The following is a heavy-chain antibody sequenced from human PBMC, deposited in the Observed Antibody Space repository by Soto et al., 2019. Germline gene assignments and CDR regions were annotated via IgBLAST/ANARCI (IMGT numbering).Heavy chain of an antibody. V-gene: IGHV4-31*03. J-gene: IGHJ4*01. CDR1: GGSINNAGYY. CDR3: ARADWSGWIDY. CDR2: IYYSGNT. D-gene: IGHD6-19*01. Sequence: QVQLQESGPGLVKPSQTLSLTCTVSGGSINNAGYYWTWIRQHPRKGLEWIGYIYYSGNTFYNPSLKSRVSISVDTSKNQFSLNLTSVTAADTAVFSCARADWSGWIDYWGHGTLVTVSS.